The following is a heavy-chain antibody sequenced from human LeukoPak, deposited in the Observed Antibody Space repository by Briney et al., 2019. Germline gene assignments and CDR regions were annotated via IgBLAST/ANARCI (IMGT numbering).Heavy chain of an antibody. Sequence: SETLSLTCTVSSGSSSSVGYYWSWIPQHPGKGLEWIGYIHYSGRTYYSPSLKSRVTISVDTSKKQFSLKMNSVTAADTAVYYCARSLTNSFDYWGQGTLVTVSS. CDR1: SGSSSSVGYY. CDR2: IHYSGRT. D-gene: IGHD4-11*01. J-gene: IGHJ4*02. V-gene: IGHV4-31*03. CDR3: ARSLTNSFDY.